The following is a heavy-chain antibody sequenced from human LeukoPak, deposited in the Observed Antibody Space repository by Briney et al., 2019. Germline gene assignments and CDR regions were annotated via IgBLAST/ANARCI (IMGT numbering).Heavy chain of an antibody. D-gene: IGHD3-9*01. J-gene: IGHJ5*01. Sequence: GASVKVSCKASGYIFTSYAIHWVRQAPGQRPEWMGWINAANGNTKYSQRFQGRVIITRDTSASTAYMELSSLRSEDTAVYYCASRVTGYFGSWGQGTLVTVSS. CDR3: ASRVTGYFGS. CDR1: GYIFTSYA. V-gene: IGHV1-3*01. CDR2: INAANGNT.